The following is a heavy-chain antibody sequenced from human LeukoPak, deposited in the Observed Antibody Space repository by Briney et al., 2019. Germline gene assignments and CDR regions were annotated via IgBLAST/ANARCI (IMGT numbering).Heavy chain of an antibody. CDR3: ARDHGSASYYHLYSLAH. CDR1: GDSVSSYSAA. Sequence: SQTLSLTCAISGDSVSSYSAAWNWIRQSPSRGLEWLGRTYYRSKWYNDYAESVKSRITINPDTSKNQFSLQLNSVPPEHPAVYYCARDHGSASYYHLYSLAHWGQGTLVTVSS. V-gene: IGHV6-1*01. CDR2: TYYRSKWYN. J-gene: IGHJ4*02. D-gene: IGHD3-10*01.